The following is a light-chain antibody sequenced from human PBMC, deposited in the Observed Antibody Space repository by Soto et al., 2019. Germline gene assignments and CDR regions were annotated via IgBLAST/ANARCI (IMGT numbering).Light chain of an antibody. Sequence: IQMPQSPSSVYASVGDRVTMTCRASQGVGGWLAWYQQKPGKVPKLLIYATSSLHSGVPSRFSGSGSGTDFTLSISSLQPEDFATYDCQQTHSLPLSFGPGTKVDIK. J-gene: IGKJ3*01. V-gene: IGKV1-12*01. CDR3: QQTHSLPLS. CDR1: QGVGGW. CDR2: ATS.